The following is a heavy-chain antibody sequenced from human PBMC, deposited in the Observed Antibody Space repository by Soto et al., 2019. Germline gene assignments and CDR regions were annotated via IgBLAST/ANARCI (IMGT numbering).Heavy chain of an antibody. Sequence: GGSLRLSCAASGLTFSSYWMHWVRQAPGKGLVWVSRINSDGSSTSYADSVKGRFTISRDNAKNTLYLQMNSLRAEDTAVYYCARVPLYYDILTGYPDYWGQGSLVTVSS. CDR3: ARVPLYYDILTGYPDY. V-gene: IGHV3-74*01. J-gene: IGHJ4*02. D-gene: IGHD3-9*01. CDR1: GLTFSSYW. CDR2: INSDGSST.